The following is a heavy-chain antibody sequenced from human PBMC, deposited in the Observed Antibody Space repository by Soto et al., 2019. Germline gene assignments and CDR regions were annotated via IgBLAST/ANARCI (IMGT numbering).Heavy chain of an antibody. V-gene: IGHV3-7*03. D-gene: IGHD4-4*01. J-gene: IGHJ4*02. CDR2: INQDASEM. Sequence: GGSLRLSCVVSGLTFRTHYMNWVRQAPGKGLEWVAGINQDASEMHYVDSVKGRFTISRDNVKNSLYLQMINLRAEDMAVYYCVRGHYSVRDWGQGTLVTVSS. CDR3: VRGHYSVRD. CDR1: GLTFRTHY.